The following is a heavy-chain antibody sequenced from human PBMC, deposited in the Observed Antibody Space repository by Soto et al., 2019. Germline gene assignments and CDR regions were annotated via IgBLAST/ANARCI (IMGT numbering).Heavy chain of an antibody. Sequence: SETLSLTCTVSSDSISSYYWSWIRQPPGKRLEWIGYISYSGSTDYNPSLKSRVTISGDTSKNQFSLKVSSVTAADTAVYYCARGTSWQLPFDYWGQGTLVTVYS. J-gene: IGHJ4*02. CDR2: ISYSGST. V-gene: IGHV4-59*01. CDR3: ARGTSWQLPFDY. D-gene: IGHD6-13*01. CDR1: SDSISSYY.